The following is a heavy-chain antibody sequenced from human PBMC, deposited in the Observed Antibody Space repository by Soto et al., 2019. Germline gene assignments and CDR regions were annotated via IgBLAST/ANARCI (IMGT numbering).Heavy chain of an antibody. CDR3: ARVRVPYYYGMDV. J-gene: IGHJ6*02. Sequence: SETLSLTCTVSGDSITSVDYYWSWIRQPPGKGLEWIGYIYYSGSTYYNPSLKSRVIISVDTSKNQFSLKLTSVTAADTAVYFCARVRVPYYYGMDVWGQGTTVTVSS. CDR2: IYYSGST. V-gene: IGHV4-30-4*01. D-gene: IGHD3-10*01. CDR1: GDSITSVDYY.